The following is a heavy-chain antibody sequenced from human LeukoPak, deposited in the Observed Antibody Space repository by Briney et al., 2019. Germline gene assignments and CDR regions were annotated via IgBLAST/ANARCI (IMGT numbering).Heavy chain of an antibody. D-gene: IGHD3-22*01. V-gene: IGHV3-23*01. J-gene: IGHJ4*02. Sequence: GGSLRLSCAASGFTFSSYAMSWVRQAPGKGLEWVSAISGTGGSTYHADSVKGRFTISRDNSKNTLYLQMNTLRAEDTAVYYCAREPHNYYDSSGYYNYFDYWGQGTLVTVSS. CDR3: AREPHNYYDSSGYYNYFDY. CDR2: ISGTGGST. CDR1: GFTFSSYA.